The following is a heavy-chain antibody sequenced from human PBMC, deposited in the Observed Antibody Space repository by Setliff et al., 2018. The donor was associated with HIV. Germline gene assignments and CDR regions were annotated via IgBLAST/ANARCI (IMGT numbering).Heavy chain of an antibody. V-gene: IGHV1-69*04. D-gene: IGHD1-26*01. Sequence: GASVKVSCKASGGTFSSYTISWVRQAPGQGLEWMGRIIPILGIANYAQKFQGRVTITADKSTSTAYMELSSLRSEDTAVYYCARDRGSGELYFDYWGQGTLVTVSS. CDR2: IIPILGIA. J-gene: IGHJ4*02. CDR1: GGTFSSYT. CDR3: ARDRGSGELYFDY.